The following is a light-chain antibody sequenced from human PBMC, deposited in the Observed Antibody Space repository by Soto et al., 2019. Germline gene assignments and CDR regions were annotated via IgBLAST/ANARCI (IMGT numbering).Light chain of an antibody. CDR2: DAS. CDR1: QTIVSW. V-gene: IGKV1-5*01. Sequence: DIQMTQSPSTLSASVGDRITITFRASQTIVSWLAWYQQKPGKVPKLLIYDASTLEGGVPGRFSGSGSGTEFTLTISSLQPDDFATYYCQQYHNSWTFGQGTKVDIK. CDR3: QQYHNSWT. J-gene: IGKJ1*01.